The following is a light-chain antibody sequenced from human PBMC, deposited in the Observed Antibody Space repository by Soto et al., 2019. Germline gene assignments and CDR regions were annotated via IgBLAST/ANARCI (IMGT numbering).Light chain of an antibody. J-gene: IGKJ1*01. Sequence: VKKSPGTLSLKKGARTTLSCRASQSISSKDLAWYQQKLGQAPRLLIYGASSRATGIPDRFSGIRSGTDCTLTISRLDPEDGKVYYGQQYSFSPRTFGQGTKVDI. CDR3: QQYSFSPRT. CDR1: QSISSKD. V-gene: IGKV3-20*01. CDR2: GAS.